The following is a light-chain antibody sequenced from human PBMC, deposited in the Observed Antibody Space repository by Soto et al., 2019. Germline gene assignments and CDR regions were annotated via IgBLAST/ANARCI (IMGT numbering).Light chain of an antibody. CDR2: DDS. J-gene: IGLJ1*01. CDR3: SSHAGSSNV. Sequence: SYELTQPPSVSVAPGQTARITCGGNNIGSKSVHWYQQKPGQAPVLVVDDDSDRPSGVPDRFSGSKSGNTASLTVSGLQAEDEADYYCSSHAGSSNVFGTGTKVTVL. CDR1: NIGSKS. V-gene: IGLV3-21*02.